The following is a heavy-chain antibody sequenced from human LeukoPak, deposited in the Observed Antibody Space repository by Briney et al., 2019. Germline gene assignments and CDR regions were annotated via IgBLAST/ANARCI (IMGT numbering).Heavy chain of an antibody. CDR1: GGSINTPNYY. V-gene: IGHV4-39*07. J-gene: IGHJ6*03. Sequence: SETLSLTCPVSGGSINTPNYYWGWIRQTPGKGLEWFGNIFFSGGTYYSPSLTSRVTISLDTSRNQFSLKLSSVTAADTAVYYCARSRSRFGELLGLYYYYMDVWGKGTTVTVSS. CDR3: ARSRSRFGELLGLYYYYMDV. CDR2: IFFSGGT. D-gene: IGHD3-10*01.